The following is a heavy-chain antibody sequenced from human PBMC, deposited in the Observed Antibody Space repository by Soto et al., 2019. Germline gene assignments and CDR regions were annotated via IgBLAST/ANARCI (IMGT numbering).Heavy chain of an antibody. D-gene: IGHD2-15*01. CDR1: GSSFTSYR. CDR2: IYPGDSDT. V-gene: IGHV5-51*01. Sequence: PAEPLKISCKGSGSSFTSYRTGRVRQLPGKGLEWMGIIYPGDSDTRYSPSFQGQVTIAADKSISTAYLHWSSLKASDTDMYYCARHAPVKRGNWFYPWGQGTLVTVSS. J-gene: IGHJ5*02. CDR3: ARHAPVKRGNWFYP.